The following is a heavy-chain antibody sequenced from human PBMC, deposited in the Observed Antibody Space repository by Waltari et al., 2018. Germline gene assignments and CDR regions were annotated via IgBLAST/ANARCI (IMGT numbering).Heavy chain of an antibody. J-gene: IGHJ4*02. CDR1: GYSFTSYW. V-gene: IGHV5-51*03. Sequence: EVQLVQSGAEVKKPGESLKISCKGYGYSFTSYWIGWVRQMPGKGLEWMGVIYPGDSDTRYSPSFQGQVTISANKSISTAYLQWSSLKASDTAMYYCARRSSYGSGSYYPDYWGQGTLVTVSS. CDR2: IYPGDSDT. CDR3: ARRSSYGSGSYYPDY. D-gene: IGHD3-10*01.